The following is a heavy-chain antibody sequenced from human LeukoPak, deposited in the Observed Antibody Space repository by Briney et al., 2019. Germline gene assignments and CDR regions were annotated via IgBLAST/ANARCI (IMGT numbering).Heavy chain of an antibody. Sequence: PSETLSLTCTVSGGSISSSSYYWGWIRQPPGKGLEWIGSIYYSGSTYYNPSLKSRVTISVDTSKNQFSLKLSSVTAADTAVYYCARHYDSSGCYAYYYYYGMDVWGQGTTVTVSS. CDR1: GGSISSSSYY. D-gene: IGHD3-22*01. CDR3: ARHYDSSGCYAYYYYYGMDV. V-gene: IGHV4-39*01. CDR2: IYYSGST. J-gene: IGHJ6*02.